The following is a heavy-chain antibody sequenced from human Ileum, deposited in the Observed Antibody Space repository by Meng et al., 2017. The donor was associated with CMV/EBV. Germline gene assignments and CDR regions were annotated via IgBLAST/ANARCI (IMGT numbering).Heavy chain of an antibody. CDR1: ELTLISYA. Sequence: ASELTLISYAMHLFRPAPVKGLEWVAVISYDGSNKYYAESVKGRFTISRDNSKNTLYLQMNSLRAEDTAVYFCAKDTLSGSSGWFDYWGQGTLVTVSS. D-gene: IGHD6-19*01. V-gene: IGHV3-30*18. CDR2: ISYDGSNK. CDR3: AKDTLSGSSGWFDY. J-gene: IGHJ4*02.